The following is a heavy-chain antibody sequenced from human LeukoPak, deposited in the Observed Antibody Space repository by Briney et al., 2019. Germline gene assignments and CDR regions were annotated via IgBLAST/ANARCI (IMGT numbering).Heavy chain of an antibody. J-gene: IGHJ4*02. CDR3: AGSHSGTWYPDC. D-gene: IGHD6-13*01. CDR1: GDSVSSNSAT. Sequence: SQTLSLTCAISGDSVSSNSATWNWIRQSPSRGLEWLGRTYYRSKWYHEYAVSVKSRITINPDTSKNQFSLQVNSVTPDDTAVYYCAGSHSGTWYPDCWGQGTLVTVSS. V-gene: IGHV6-1*01. CDR2: TYYRSKWYH.